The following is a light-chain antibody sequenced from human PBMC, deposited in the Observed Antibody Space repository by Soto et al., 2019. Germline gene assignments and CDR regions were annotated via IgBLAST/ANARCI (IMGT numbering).Light chain of an antibody. V-gene: IGKV3-15*01. CDR2: GAS. CDR1: QVLTTN. J-gene: IGKJ1*01. Sequence: ELVWPQPPATLSLSPGERPTLSCGPSQVLTTNLPGYQQKLGQAPRLLIYGASTRATGIPASFSGSGSGTEFTLTISSLQSEDFAVYYCQQYNNWPPWTFGQGTKVEIK. CDR3: QQYNNWPPWT.